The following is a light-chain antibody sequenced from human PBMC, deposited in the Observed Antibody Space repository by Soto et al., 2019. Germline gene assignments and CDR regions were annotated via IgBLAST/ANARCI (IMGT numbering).Light chain of an antibody. Sequence: EIVLTQSPGTLSLSPGEIATLSCRASQSLSNTNLAWYQHKPGQAPTLLISGASTRATGVPDRFSGSGSGTDFTLTISRLEPEDFALYYCQQHGRFPVTFGPGTKVDIK. CDR1: QSLSNTN. CDR3: QQHGRFPVT. CDR2: GAS. V-gene: IGKV3-20*01. J-gene: IGKJ3*01.